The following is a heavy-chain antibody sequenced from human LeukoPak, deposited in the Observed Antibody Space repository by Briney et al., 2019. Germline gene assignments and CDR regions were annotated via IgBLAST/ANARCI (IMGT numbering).Heavy chain of an antibody. D-gene: IGHD4-23*01. Sequence: PSETLSLTCTVSGGSISSSSYYWGWIRQPPGKGLEWIGSIYYSGSTNYNPSLKSRVTISVDTSKNQFSLKPSSVTAADTAVYYCARDRWGRSLDAFDIWGQGTMVTVSS. CDR2: IYYSGST. V-gene: IGHV4-39*07. CDR1: GGSISSSSYY. J-gene: IGHJ3*02. CDR3: ARDRWGRSLDAFDI.